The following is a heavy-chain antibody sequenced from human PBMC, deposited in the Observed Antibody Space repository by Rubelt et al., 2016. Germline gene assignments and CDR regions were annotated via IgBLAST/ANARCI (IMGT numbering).Heavy chain of an antibody. V-gene: IGHV3-74*01. D-gene: IGHD4-11*01. CDR3: ARDSKSDFDY. Sequence: EVQLVESGGGLVQPGGSLRLSCAASGFTFSRYWMPWVRHAPGKGLVWVSRINRDGSSTTSSASVKCRFSISREKAKNTLYRQVNRLRVEDTAVYYCARDSKSDFDYWGQGTLVTVSS. J-gene: IGHJ4*02. CDR1: GFTFSRYW. CDR2: INRDGSST.